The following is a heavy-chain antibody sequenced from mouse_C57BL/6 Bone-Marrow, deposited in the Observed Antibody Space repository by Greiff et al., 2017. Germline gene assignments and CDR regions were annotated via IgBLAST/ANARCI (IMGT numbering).Heavy chain of an antibody. D-gene: IGHD4-1*01. J-gene: IGHJ3*01. CDR2: IWSGGST. V-gene: IGHV2-2*01. CDR1: GFSLTSYG. Sequence: QVQLKESGPGLVQPSQSLSITCTVSGFSLTSYGVHWVRQSPGKGLEWLGVIWSGGSTDYNAAFISRLSISKDNSKSQVFFKMNSLQADDTAIYYCARKRRLGRDWFAYWGQGTLVTVSA. CDR3: ARKRRLGRDWFAY.